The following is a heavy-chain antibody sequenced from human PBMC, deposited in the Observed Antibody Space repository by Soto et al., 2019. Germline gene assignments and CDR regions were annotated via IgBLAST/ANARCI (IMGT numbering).Heavy chain of an antibody. V-gene: IGHV2-5*01. CDR2: IYWNDDK. CDR1: GFSLRTSGVG. Sequence: SGPTLVNPSETLTLTCSFSGFSLRTSGVGVAWIRQPPGKALEWLALIYWNDDKRFSPSLRSRLSITKDTSKNQVVLTRTDVDPVAPATYHWAPEVPSTRNWCGPRRQGTLVTVSS. D-gene: IGHD2-15*01. CDR3: APEVPSTRNWCGP. J-gene: IGHJ5*02.